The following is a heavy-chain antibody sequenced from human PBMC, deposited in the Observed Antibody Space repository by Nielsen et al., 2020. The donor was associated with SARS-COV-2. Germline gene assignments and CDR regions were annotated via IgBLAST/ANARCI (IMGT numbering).Heavy chain of an antibody. CDR1: GYTFISYS. V-gene: IGHV1-3*01. D-gene: IGHD6-13*01. J-gene: IGHJ4*02. Sequence: ASVKVSCKASGYTFISYSMHWVRQATGQRLEWMGWINAGNANTKYSQKFQGRVTITRDTSASTAYMELSSLRSEDTAVYYCAREPYSSSWYGDYWGQGTLVTVSS. CDR3: AREPYSSSWYGDY. CDR2: INAGNANT.